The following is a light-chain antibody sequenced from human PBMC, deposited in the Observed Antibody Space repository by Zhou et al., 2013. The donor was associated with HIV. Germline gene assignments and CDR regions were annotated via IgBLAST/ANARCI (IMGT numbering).Light chain of an antibody. CDR1: QTVSSN. Sequence: ETVMTQFPVTLSVSPGERATLSCRASQTVSSNLAWYQQKPGQAPRLLIYGASTRATGIPARFSGSGSRTDFTLTISRLEPEDFAVYYCQQRSDWPITFGQGTRLEIK. V-gene: IGKV3-15*01. CDR3: QQRSDWPIT. J-gene: IGKJ5*01. CDR2: GAS.